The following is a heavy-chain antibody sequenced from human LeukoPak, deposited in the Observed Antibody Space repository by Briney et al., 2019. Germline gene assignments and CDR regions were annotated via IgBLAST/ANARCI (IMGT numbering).Heavy chain of an antibody. D-gene: IGHD3-16*01. CDR2: INPDSGGA. Sequence: ASVKVSCKASGYTFTSYGISWVRQAPGQGLEWMGWINPDSGGAIYAQKFQGRVTMTRDTSTNTAYMELRSLRSDDTAVYFCARGGKSERGTCDFWGQGTLVTVSS. J-gene: IGHJ4*02. V-gene: IGHV1-18*01. CDR1: GYTFTSYG. CDR3: ARGGKSERGTCDF.